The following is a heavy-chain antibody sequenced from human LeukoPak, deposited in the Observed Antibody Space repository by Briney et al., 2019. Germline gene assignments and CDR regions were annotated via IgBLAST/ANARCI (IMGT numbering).Heavy chain of an antibody. Sequence: PSETLPLTCTVSGGSISRSNYYWGWIRQPPGQGLEWIGSIYYSGSTYYNPSLKSRVTMSVDTSKNQFSLNLNSVTAADTAVYYCARHADGNSAEYFDHWGQGTLVIVSS. J-gene: IGHJ1*01. D-gene: IGHD2/OR15-2a*01. CDR2: IYYSGST. CDR1: GGSISRSNYY. CDR3: ARHADGNSAEYFDH. V-gene: IGHV4-39*01.